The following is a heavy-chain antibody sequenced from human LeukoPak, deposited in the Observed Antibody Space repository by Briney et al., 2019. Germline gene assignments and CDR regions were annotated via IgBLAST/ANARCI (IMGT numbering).Heavy chain of an antibody. CDR1: GGSISDDY. D-gene: IGHD6-19*01. CDR2: MYYTGNT. CDR3: ARRRNSSGWTYDYYYYMDV. J-gene: IGHJ6*03. V-gene: IGHV4-59*01. Sequence: SETLSLTCIVSGGSISDDYWSWVRQPPGKGLEWIGYMYYTGNTNYNPSLKSRVTISVDTSKNQFSLKLRSVTAADTAVYYCARRRNSSGWTYDYYYYMDVWGKGTTVTVSS.